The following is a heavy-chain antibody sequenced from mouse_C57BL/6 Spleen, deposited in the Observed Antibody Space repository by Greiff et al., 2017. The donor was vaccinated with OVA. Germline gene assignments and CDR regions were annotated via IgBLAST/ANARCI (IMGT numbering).Heavy chain of an antibody. CDR3: ARGGIMTTVVASFDD. CDR1: GYTFTSYW. D-gene: IGHD1-1*01. Sequence: QVQLQQPGAELVRPGTSVKLSCKASGYTFTSYWMHWVKQRPGQGLEWIGVIDPSDSYTNYNQKFKGKATLTVDTSSSTAYMQLSSLTSEDSAVYYCARGGIMTTVVASFDDWGKGTTRTVSS. J-gene: IGHJ2*01. V-gene: IGHV1-59*01. CDR2: IDPSDSYT.